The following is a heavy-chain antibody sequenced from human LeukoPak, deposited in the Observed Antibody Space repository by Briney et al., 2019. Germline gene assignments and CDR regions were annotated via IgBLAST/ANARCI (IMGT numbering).Heavy chain of an antibody. J-gene: IGHJ6*02. CDR3: ARDAGHQLSRRNYYAMDV. V-gene: IGHV4-61*02. Sequence: SQTLSLTCTVSGGSISSGNYYWSWIRQPAGKGLEWIGRIWADGAPTYRPSLKSRVTISVDTSKNQFSLRLSSVTAADTAVYYCARDAGHQLSRRNYYAMDVWGQGTTVTVSS. D-gene: IGHD2-2*01. CDR1: GGSISSGNYY. CDR2: IWADGAP.